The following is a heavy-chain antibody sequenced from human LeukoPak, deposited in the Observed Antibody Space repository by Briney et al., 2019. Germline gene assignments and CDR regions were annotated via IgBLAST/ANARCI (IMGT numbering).Heavy chain of an antibody. J-gene: IGHJ5*02. V-gene: IGHV4-4*07. CDR1: GGSTSSYY. CDR2: IYSSGST. CDR3: ARDPSSLGGRFDP. D-gene: IGHD3-10*01. Sequence: SETLSLTCTVSGGSTSSYYWNWIRQPAGKGLEWIGRIYSSGSTNYNPSLKSRVTMSVDTSKNQFSLKLSSVTAADTAVYYCARDPSSLGGRFDPWGQGTLVAVSS.